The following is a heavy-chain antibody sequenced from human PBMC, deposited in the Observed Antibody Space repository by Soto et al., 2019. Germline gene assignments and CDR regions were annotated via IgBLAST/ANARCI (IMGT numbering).Heavy chain of an antibody. Sequence: ASVKVSCKASGYTFTGYYMHWVRQAPGQGLEWMGWINPNSGGTNYAQKFQGRVTMTRDTSISTAYVELSRLRSDDTAVYYCARDYYGSGSYYNPGFYFDYWGQGTLVPVSS. J-gene: IGHJ4*02. V-gene: IGHV1-2*02. D-gene: IGHD3-10*01. CDR1: GYTFTGYY. CDR2: INPNSGGT. CDR3: ARDYYGSGSYYNPGFYFDY.